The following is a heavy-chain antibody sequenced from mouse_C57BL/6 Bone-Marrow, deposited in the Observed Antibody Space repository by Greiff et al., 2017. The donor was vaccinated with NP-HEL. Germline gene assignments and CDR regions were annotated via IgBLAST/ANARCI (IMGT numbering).Heavy chain of an antibody. Sequence: VQLKQSGPELVKPGASVKIPCKASGYTFTDYNMDWVKQSHGKSLEWIGDINPNNGGTIYDQKFKGKATLTVDKSSSTAYMELRSLTSEDTAVYNCARGGVKRYYFDYWGQGTTLTVSS. J-gene: IGHJ2*01. V-gene: IGHV1-18*01. CDR1: GYTFTDYN. D-gene: IGHD1-1*01. CDR2: INPNNGGT. CDR3: ARGGVKRYYFDY.